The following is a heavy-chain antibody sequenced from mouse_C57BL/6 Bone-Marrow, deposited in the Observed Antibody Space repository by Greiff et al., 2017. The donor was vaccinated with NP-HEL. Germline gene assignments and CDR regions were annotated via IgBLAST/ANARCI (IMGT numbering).Heavy chain of an antibody. V-gene: IGHV1-50*01. CDR1: GYTFTSYW. J-gene: IGHJ2*01. CDR3: ARYLLPGY. CDR2: IDPSDSYT. Sequence: QVQLQQPGAELVKPGASVKLSCKASGYTFTSYWMQWVKQRPGQGLEWIGEIDPSDSYTNYNQKFKGKATLTVDTSSSTAYMQLSSLTSEDSAVYYCARYLLPGYWGQGTTLTVSS. D-gene: IGHD2-10*01.